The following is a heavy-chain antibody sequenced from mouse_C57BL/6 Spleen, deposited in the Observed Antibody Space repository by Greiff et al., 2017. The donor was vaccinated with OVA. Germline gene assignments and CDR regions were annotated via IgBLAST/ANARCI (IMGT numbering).Heavy chain of an antibody. D-gene: IGHD3-2*02. J-gene: IGHJ4*01. CDR1: GFTFTDYY. V-gene: IGHV7-3*01. CDR3: ARYRAQNYYAMDY. CDR2: IRNKANGYTT. Sequence: EVQGVESGGGLVQPGGSLSLSCAASGFTFTDYYMSWVRQPPGKALEWLGFIRNKANGYTTEYSASVKGRFTISRDNSQSILYLQMNALRAEDSATYYCARYRAQNYYAMDYWGQGTSVTVSS.